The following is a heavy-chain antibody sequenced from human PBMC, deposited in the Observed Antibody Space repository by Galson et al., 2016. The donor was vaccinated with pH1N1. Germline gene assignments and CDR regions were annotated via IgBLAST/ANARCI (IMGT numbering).Heavy chain of an antibody. D-gene: IGHD3-3*01. Sequence: CAISGDSVSSNSATWNWIRQSTSRGLEWLGRTYYRSKWYNDYAESVKSRIIISPDTSKNQLSLQLNSVTPADTAVYYCARGVIDYDFWSGYQDHAAFDLWGQGTMVTVSS. CDR1: GDSVSSNSAT. J-gene: IGHJ3*01. CDR3: ARGVIDYDFWSGYQDHAAFDL. CDR2: TYYRSKWYN. V-gene: IGHV6-1*01.